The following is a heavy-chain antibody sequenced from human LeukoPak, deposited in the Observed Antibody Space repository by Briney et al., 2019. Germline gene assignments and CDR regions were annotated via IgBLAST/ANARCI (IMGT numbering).Heavy chain of an antibody. V-gene: IGHV1-24*01. CDR1: GYTLTELS. CDR2: FDPEDGET. CDR3: ATSLLGYSISPAVDDGRDV. J-gene: IGHJ3*01. Sequence: ASVKVSCKLSGYTLTELSMHWVRQAPGKGLEWMGRFDPEDGETIYARKFQGRITMTEDTSTDTAYMELSSLRSEDTAVYYCATSLLGYSISPAVDDGRDVWGQGTMVTVSS. D-gene: IGHD6-13*01.